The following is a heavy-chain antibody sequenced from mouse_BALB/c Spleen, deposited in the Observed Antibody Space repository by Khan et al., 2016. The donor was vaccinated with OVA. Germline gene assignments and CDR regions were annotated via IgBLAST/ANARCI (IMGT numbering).Heavy chain of an antibody. J-gene: IGHJ2*01. CDR1: GYTFSTYW. CDR3: ARDRIDY. CDR2: INPCSGYT. Sequence: QVQLQQSGAELAKPGASVKMSCKASGYTFSTYWIHWVKQRPGQGLEWIGYINPCSGYTYYNQRFNDKATLTADKSSSTASMQLSSLTSEDSGVYYCARDRIDYWGQGTTLTVSS. V-gene: IGHV1-7*01.